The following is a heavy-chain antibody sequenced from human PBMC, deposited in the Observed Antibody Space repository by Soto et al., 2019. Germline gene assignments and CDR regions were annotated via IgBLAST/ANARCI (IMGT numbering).Heavy chain of an antibody. J-gene: IGHJ5*02. CDR1: GFTFSSYA. D-gene: IGHD2-8*01. Sequence: GGSLRLSCAASGFTFSSYAMIWVRQAPGKGLEWVSAISDSGGSTYYADSVKGRFTISRDNSQSTLYLQMNSLRAEDTAVYYCAKELYIRTNWFDPWGQGTLVTVSS. CDR2: ISDSGGST. V-gene: IGHV3-23*01. CDR3: AKELYIRTNWFDP.